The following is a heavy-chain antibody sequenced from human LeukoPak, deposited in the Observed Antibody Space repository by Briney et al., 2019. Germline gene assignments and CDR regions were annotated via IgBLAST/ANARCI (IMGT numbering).Heavy chain of an antibody. CDR1: GFTFSNYW. D-gene: IGHD1-26*01. Sequence: GGSLRLSCAASGFTFSNYWMGWVRQAPGKRPEWVANMNIDGSEKYYADSVKGRFTISRDNARNSVYLQMNSLRVEDTAVYYCARGPVEWELLLDCWGQGTPVTVSS. V-gene: IGHV3-7*01. J-gene: IGHJ4*02. CDR2: MNIDGSEK. CDR3: ARGPVEWELLLDC.